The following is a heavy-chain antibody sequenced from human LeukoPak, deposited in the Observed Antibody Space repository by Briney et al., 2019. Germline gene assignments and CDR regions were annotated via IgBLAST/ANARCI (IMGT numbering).Heavy chain of an antibody. Sequence: GASVKVSCKASGYTFTGYYMHWVRQAPGQGLEWMGWINPNTGDTKYAQKFQGRVTMTRDTSITTAYMDLSRPRSDDTAIYYCARGYSSTWYLDYWGQGTLVTVSS. CDR3: ARGYSSTWYLDY. D-gene: IGHD6-13*01. V-gene: IGHV1-2*02. CDR2: INPNTGDT. J-gene: IGHJ4*02. CDR1: GYTFTGYY.